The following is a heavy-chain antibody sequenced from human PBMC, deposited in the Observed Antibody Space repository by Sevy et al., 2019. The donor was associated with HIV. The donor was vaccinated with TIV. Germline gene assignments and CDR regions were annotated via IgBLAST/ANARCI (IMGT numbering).Heavy chain of an antibody. V-gene: IGHV3-15*01. J-gene: IGHJ4*02. CDR2: IKSKTDGGTT. CDR3: TTEYYYDSSGYWSPDY. D-gene: IGHD3-22*01. Sequence: GGSLRLSCAASGFTFSNAWMSWVRQAPGKGLEWVGRIKSKTDGGTTDYAATVKGRFTISRDDSKNTLYLQMNSLKTVYTAVYYCTTEYYYDSSGYWSPDYWGQGTLVTVSS. CDR1: GFTFSNAW.